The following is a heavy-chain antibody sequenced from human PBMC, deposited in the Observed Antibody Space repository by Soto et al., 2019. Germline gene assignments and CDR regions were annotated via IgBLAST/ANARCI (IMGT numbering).Heavy chain of an antibody. V-gene: IGHV1-18*01. Sequence: QVQLVQSGAEVRKPGASVKVSCKASGYTFSTSGMSWLRQAPGQGLEWMGWISTYNADTNDAPKFQDRVTMTSDTSPSTVYMELRRLRSDDTAVYYCARAGAAPYYYSGMDVWGQGTRVTVSS. CDR2: ISTYNADT. CDR3: ARAGAAPYYYSGMDV. J-gene: IGHJ6*02. CDR1: GYTFSTSG. D-gene: IGHD2-15*01.